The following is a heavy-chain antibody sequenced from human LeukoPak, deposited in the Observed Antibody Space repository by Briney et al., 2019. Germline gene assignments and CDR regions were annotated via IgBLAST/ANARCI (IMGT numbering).Heavy chain of an antibody. V-gene: IGHV3-74*01. Sequence: PGGSLRLSCAASGFIFSLYCMHWVRQAPGKGPMWVSRICPDGTGISYADSVRGRFTISRDNAKNTLYLQMNSLRAEDTAVYYCGRALYRGFDYWGQGTLVTVSS. J-gene: IGHJ4*02. CDR3: GRALYRGFDY. D-gene: IGHD1-26*01. CDR2: ICPDGTGI. CDR1: GFIFSLYC.